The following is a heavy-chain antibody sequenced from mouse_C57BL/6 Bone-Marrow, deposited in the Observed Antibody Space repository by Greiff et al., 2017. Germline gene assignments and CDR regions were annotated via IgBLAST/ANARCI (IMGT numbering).Heavy chain of an antibody. Sequence: EVKLQESGGGLVQPGGSMKLSCVASGFTFSNYWMNWVRQSPEKGLEWVAQIRLKSDNYATHYAESVKGRFTISRDDSKSSVYLQMNNLRAEDTGIYYCTADGYLDYWGQGTTLTVSS. CDR2: IRLKSDNYAT. J-gene: IGHJ2*01. CDR3: TADGYLDY. D-gene: IGHD2-3*01. V-gene: IGHV6-3*01. CDR1: GFTFSNYW.